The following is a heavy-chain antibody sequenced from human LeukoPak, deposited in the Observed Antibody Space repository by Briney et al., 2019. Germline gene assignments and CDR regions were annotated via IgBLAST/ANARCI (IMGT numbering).Heavy chain of an antibody. J-gene: IGHJ2*01. Sequence: PSETLSLTCAVSGGSISSSNWWSWVRQPPGKGLEWIGEIYHSGSTNYNPSLKSRVTISVDKSKNQFSLKLSSVTAADTAVYYCASDGSRSYYWYFDLWGRGTLVTVSS. CDR3: ASDGSRSYYWYFDL. D-gene: IGHD3-10*01. CDR2: IYHSGST. V-gene: IGHV4-4*02. CDR1: GGSISSSNW.